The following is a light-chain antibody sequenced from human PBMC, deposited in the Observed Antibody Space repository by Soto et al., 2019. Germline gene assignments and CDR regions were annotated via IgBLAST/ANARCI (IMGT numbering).Light chain of an antibody. CDR2: LGS. Sequence: DIVMTQSPLSLPVTPGEPASISCRSSQSLLHSNGYNYLDWYLQKPGQSPQLIIYLGSSRASGVPDRFSGNGSGTDFKLTISRLEAEDVGVYYCMQALQTPRTFGQGTKLEIK. CDR1: QSLLHSNGYNY. V-gene: IGKV2-28*01. CDR3: MQALQTPRT. J-gene: IGKJ2*01.